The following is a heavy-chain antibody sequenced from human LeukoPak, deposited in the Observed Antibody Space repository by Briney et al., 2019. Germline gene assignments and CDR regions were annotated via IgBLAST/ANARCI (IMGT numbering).Heavy chain of an antibody. Sequence: GGSLRLSCEASGFSVSSNYMSWVRQAPGKGLEWVSVFYASGGTFYTDSVKGRFTISRDTSTNFLYLQMSSLRTEDTAVYFCAAKGNGYTGIYVFAHWGKGTLVTVSS. D-gene: IGHD5-12*01. CDR3: AAKGNGYTGIYVFAH. CDR1: GFSVSSNY. J-gene: IGHJ4*02. V-gene: IGHV3-66*01. CDR2: FYASGGT.